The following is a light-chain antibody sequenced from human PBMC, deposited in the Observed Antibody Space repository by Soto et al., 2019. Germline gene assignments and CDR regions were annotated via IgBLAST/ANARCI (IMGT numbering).Light chain of an antibody. CDR3: QQRSNWPSFT. V-gene: IGKV3-11*01. J-gene: IGKJ3*01. CDR2: DAS. Sequence: EIVLTQSPATLSLSPGERATLSCRASQSVSSYLAWYQQKPGQAPRLLIYDASNRATGIPARFSGSGSGTDFTLTISSLEPEDFPVYYCQQRSNWPSFTFGPGTKVDIK. CDR1: QSVSSY.